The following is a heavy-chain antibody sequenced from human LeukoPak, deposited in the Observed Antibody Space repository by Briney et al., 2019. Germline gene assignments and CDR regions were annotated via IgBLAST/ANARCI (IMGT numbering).Heavy chain of an antibody. CDR3: ASSLNPDYYDSSGYLIYFDY. V-gene: IGHV1-18*01. Sequence: APVKVSCKASGYTFTSYGISWVRQAPGQGLEWMGWISAYNGNTNYAQKLQGRVTMTTDTSTSTAYMELRSLRSDDTAVYYCASSLNPDYYDSSGYLIYFDYWGQGTLVTVPS. J-gene: IGHJ4*02. CDR1: GYTFTSYG. CDR2: ISAYNGNT. D-gene: IGHD3-22*01.